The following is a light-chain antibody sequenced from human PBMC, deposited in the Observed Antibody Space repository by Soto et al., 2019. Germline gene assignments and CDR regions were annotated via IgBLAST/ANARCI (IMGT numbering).Light chain of an antibody. CDR2: DNN. J-gene: IGLJ2*01. CDR3: GTWDSSLSASVL. Sequence: QSVLTQPPSVSAAPGQKVTISCSGSSSNIGNNYVSWYQQLPGTAPKLLIYDNNKRPSGIPDRFSGSKSGTSATLGITGLQTGDEADYYCGTWDSSLSASVLFGGGTKLTVL. V-gene: IGLV1-51*01. CDR1: SSNIGNNY.